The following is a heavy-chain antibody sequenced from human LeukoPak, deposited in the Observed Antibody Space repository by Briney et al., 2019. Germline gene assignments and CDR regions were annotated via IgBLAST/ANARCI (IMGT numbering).Heavy chain of an antibody. CDR1: GGSISSYY. D-gene: IGHD6-19*01. Sequence: PSETLSLTCTVSGGSISSYYWSWIRRPPGKGLEWIGYIYTSGSTNYNPSLKSRVTISVDTSKNQFSLKLSSVTAADTAVYYCARRVQWLAYNWFDPWGQGTLVTVSS. V-gene: IGHV4-4*09. CDR3: ARRVQWLAYNWFDP. CDR2: IYTSGST. J-gene: IGHJ5*02.